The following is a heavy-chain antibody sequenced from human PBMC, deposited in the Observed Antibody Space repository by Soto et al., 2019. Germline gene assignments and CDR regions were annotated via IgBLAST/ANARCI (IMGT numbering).Heavy chain of an antibody. Sequence: SETVSLTCTVSGGSISSGGYYWSWIRQHPGKGLEWIGYIYYSGSTYYNPSLKSRVTISVDTSKNQFSLKLSSVTAADTAVYYCASRDTTRIAAAGTPFDYWGQGTLVTVSS. J-gene: IGHJ4*02. CDR2: IYYSGST. V-gene: IGHV4-31*03. CDR3: ASRDTTRIAAAGTPFDY. D-gene: IGHD6-13*01. CDR1: GGSISSGGYY.